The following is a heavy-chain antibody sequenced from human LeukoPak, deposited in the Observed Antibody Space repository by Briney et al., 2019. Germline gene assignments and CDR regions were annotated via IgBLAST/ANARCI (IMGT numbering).Heavy chain of an antibody. V-gene: IGHV5-51*01. CDR2: IYPGDSDT. Sequence: HGESLKISCKGSGYSFTSYWIGWVRQMPGKGLEWVGIIYPGDSDTRYSPSFQGQVTISADKSISTAYLQWSSLKASDTAMYYCARPGTSWGSVSYDAFDIWGQGTMVTVSS. D-gene: IGHD1-1*01. CDR3: ARPGTSWGSVSYDAFDI. J-gene: IGHJ3*02. CDR1: GYSFTSYW.